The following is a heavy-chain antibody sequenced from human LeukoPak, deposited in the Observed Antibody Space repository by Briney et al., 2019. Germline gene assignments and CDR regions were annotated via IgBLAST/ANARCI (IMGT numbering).Heavy chain of an antibody. J-gene: IGHJ4*02. CDR3: ARDRFGEFNFDY. D-gene: IGHD3-10*01. CDR2: INPNSGGT. CDR1: GYTFTGYY. V-gene: IGHV1-2*06. Sequence: ASAKVSCKASGYTFTGYYMHWVRQAPGQGLEWMGRINPNSGGTNYAQKLQGRVTMTRDTSISTAYMELSRLRSDDTAVYYCARDRFGEFNFDYWGQGTLVTVSS.